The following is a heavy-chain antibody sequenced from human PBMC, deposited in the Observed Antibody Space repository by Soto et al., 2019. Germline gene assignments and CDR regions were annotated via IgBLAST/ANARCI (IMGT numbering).Heavy chain of an antibody. CDR3: VHGRTNYYYYGMDV. CDR1: GFSLSTSGMC. J-gene: IGHJ6*02. V-gene: IGHV2-70*01. D-gene: IGHD2-8*01. CDR2: IDWDDDK. Sequence: SGPTLVNPTQTLTLTCTFSGFSLSTSGMCVSWIRQPPGKALEWLALIDWDDDKYYSTSLKTRLTISKDTSKNQVVLTMTNMDPVDTATYYCVHGRTNYYYYGMDVWGQGTTVTVSS.